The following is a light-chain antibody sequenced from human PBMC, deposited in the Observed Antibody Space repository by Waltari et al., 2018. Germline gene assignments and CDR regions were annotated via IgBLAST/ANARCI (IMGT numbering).Light chain of an antibody. CDR1: QSVSTN. Sequence: EIVMTQSPATLSVSPGERATLSCRASQSVSTNLAWYQQKPGQAPRLLIYGTSTRATGIPARFSGSGSGTEFTRTISSLQSEDFAVYYCQEYKNWPPLFTFGPGTKVDIK. CDR3: QEYKNWPPLFT. CDR2: GTS. J-gene: IGKJ3*01. V-gene: IGKV3-15*01.